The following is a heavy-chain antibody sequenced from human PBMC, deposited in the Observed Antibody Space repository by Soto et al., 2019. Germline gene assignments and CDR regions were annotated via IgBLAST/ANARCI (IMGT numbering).Heavy chain of an antibody. CDR3: AKGDCSGGSCYFSAFDI. CDR1: GFTFSSYG. J-gene: IGHJ3*02. D-gene: IGHD2-15*01. CDR2: ISYDGTNN. Sequence: PGGSLKLSCAASGFTFSSYGMHWVRQAPGKGLKGVAVISYDGTNNYYTESVKGQFTISRDNSKNTLFLQMNSLRAEDTVVYFCAKGDCSGGSCYFSAFDIWGQGTMVTVSS. V-gene: IGHV3-30*18.